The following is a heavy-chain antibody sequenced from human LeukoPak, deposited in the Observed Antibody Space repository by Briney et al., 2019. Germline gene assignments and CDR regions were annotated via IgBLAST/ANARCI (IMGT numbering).Heavy chain of an antibody. V-gene: IGHV4-39*01. CDR2: IYYSGST. J-gene: IGHJ4*02. D-gene: IGHD4-4*01. CDR3: ARGPIYSKPLDY. CDR1: GGSISSSSYY. Sequence: PSETLSLTCTVSGGSISSSSYYWGWIRQPPGKGLEWIGSIYYSGSTYYNPSLKSRVTISVDTSKNQFSLKLSSVTAADTAVYYCARGPIYSKPLDYWGQGTLVTVSS.